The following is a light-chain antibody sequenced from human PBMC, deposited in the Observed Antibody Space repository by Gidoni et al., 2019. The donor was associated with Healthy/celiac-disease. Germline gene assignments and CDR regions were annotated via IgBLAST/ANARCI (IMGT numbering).Light chain of an antibody. CDR3: QQSYSTPGA. V-gene: IGKV1-39*01. J-gene: IGKJ1*01. CDR2: AAS. CDR1: QSIISY. Sequence: DIKMTQLPSSLSASVGDRVTITCRASQSIISYLNWYQQKPGKAPKLLIYAASSLQSGVPSRFSGSGSGTDFTLTISSLQPEDFATYYCQQSYSTPGAFXQXTKVEIK.